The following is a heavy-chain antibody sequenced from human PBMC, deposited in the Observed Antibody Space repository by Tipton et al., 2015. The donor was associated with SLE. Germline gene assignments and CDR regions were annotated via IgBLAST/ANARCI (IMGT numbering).Heavy chain of an antibody. J-gene: IGHJ6*03. CDR2: VYHSGTT. D-gene: IGHD3-10*01. V-gene: IGHV4-39*07. CDR3: ARGLRGWSYYYYYMDV. Sequence: TLSLTCSVSGGSISNYYWGWIRQPPGKGLEWIGSVYHSGTTYYKPSLKSRLIISVDTSKNQFSLKLSSVTAADTAVYYCARGLRGWSYYYYYMDVWGKGTMVTVSS. CDR1: GGSISNYY.